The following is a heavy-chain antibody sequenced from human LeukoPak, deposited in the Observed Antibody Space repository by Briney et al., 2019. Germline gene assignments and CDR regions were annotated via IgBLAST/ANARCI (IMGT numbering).Heavy chain of an antibody. CDR2: INHSGST. CDR3: ARAAAVYYYYYYMDV. V-gene: IGHV4-34*01. J-gene: IGHJ6*03. D-gene: IGHD6-13*01. Sequence: TSETLSLTCAVHGGSFSGYYWSWIRQPPGKGLEWIGEINHSGSTNYNPSLKSRVTISVDTSKNQFSLKLSSVTAADTAVYYCARAAAVYYYYYYMDVWGKGTTVTVSS. CDR1: GGSFSGYY.